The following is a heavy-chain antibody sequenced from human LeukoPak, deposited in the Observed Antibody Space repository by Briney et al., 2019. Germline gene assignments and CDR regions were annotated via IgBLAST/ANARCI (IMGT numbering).Heavy chain of an antibody. CDR3: AKVQEHSSGYYFDY. Sequence: GGSLRLSCAASGFTFSSYAMSWVRQAPGNGLEWVSAISGSGGSTYYADSVKGRFTISRDNSKNTLYLQMNSLRAEDTAVYYCAKVQEHSSGYYFDYWGQGTLVTVSS. V-gene: IGHV3-23*01. J-gene: IGHJ4*02. CDR1: GFTFSSYA. D-gene: IGHD3-22*01. CDR2: ISGSGGST.